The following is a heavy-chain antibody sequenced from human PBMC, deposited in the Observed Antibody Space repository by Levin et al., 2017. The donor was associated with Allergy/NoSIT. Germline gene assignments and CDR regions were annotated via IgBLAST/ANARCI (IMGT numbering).Heavy chain of an antibody. CDR2: IYYSGST. J-gene: IGHJ5*02. Sequence: SPTLSLPCTVSGGSIRSYYWSWLRQPPGKGLEWIGYIYYSGSTNYNPSLKSRVTISVDTSKNQFSLNLSSVTAADTAVYYCARLVGARRGDWFDPWGQGTLVTVSS. D-gene: IGHD1-26*01. CDR3: ARLVGARRGDWFDP. V-gene: IGHV4-59*01. CDR1: GGSIRSYY.